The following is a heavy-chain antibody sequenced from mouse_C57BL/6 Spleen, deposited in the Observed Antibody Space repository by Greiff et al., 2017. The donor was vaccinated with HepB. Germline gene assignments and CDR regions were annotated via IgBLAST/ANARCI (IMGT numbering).Heavy chain of an antibody. J-gene: IGHJ1*03. CDR3: ARAVHYYGSGYFEV. CDR2: IYPGDGDT. V-gene: IGHV1-82*01. Sequence: VQLQQSGPELVKPGASVKISCKASGYAFSSSWMNWVKQRPGKGLEWIGRIYPGDGDTNYNGKFKGKATLTADKSSSTAYMQLRSLTSEDSAVYFGARAVHYYGSGYFEVWGTGTTVTVSS. CDR1: GYAFSSSW. D-gene: IGHD1-1*01.